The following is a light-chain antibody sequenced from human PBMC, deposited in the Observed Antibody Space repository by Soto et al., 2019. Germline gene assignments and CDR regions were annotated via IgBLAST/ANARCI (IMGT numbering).Light chain of an antibody. CDR2: GAS. CDR1: QSVSRSY. J-gene: IGKJ1*01. Sequence: EIVLTQSPGTLSLSPGERATLSCRASQSVSRSYLAWYQQKLGQAPRLLIYGASSRATGIPERFSGSGSGTDFTLTISRLEPEDFAVYYCQQYDSSPWTFGQGTKVDIK. CDR3: QQYDSSPWT. V-gene: IGKV3-20*01.